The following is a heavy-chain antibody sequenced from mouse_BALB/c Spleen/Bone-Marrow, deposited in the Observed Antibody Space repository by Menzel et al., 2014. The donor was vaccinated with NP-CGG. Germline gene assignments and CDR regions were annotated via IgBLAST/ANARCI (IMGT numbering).Heavy chain of an antibody. Sequence: DVMLVESGGGLVKPGGSLKPSCAASGFTFSSYAMSWVRQSPEKRLEGVAEISSGGSYTYYPDTVTGRFTISRDNAKNTLYLEMSSLRSEDTAMYYCARPYGNYFDYWGQGTTLTVSS. D-gene: IGHD2-1*01. CDR3: ARPYGNYFDY. CDR1: GFTFSSYA. V-gene: IGHV5-9-4*01. CDR2: ISSGGSYT. J-gene: IGHJ2*01.